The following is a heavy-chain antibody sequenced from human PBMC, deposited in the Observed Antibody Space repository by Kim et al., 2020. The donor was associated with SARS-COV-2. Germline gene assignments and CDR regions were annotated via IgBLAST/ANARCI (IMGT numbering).Heavy chain of an antibody. D-gene: IGHD5-18*01. CDR2: ISSSSSYI. Sequence: GGSLRLSCAASGFTFSSYSMNWVRQAPGKGLEWVSSISSSSSYIYYADSVKGRFTISRDNAKNSLYLQMNSLRAEDTAVYYCARDRGRGYSYGLKKSYYYYYGMDVWGQGTTVTVSS. J-gene: IGHJ6*02. CDR3: ARDRGRGYSYGLKKSYYYYYGMDV. V-gene: IGHV3-21*01. CDR1: GFTFSSYS.